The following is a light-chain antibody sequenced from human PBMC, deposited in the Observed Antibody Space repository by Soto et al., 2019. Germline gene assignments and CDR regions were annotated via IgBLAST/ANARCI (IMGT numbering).Light chain of an antibody. Sequence: EIVLTQSPGTLSLSPGERATLSCRASQSIPSDYLAWYQQKPGQAPRLLIYGASSRATGIPDRFSGSGSGTDFTLTISRLEPDDFAVYFCQWYGRSPRMFGQGTKVEVK. J-gene: IGKJ1*01. CDR3: QWYGRSPRM. CDR2: GAS. V-gene: IGKV3-20*01. CDR1: QSIPSDY.